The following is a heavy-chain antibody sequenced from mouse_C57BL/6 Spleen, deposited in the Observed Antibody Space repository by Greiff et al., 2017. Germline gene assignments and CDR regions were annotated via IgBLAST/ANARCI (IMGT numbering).Heavy chain of an antibody. J-gene: IGHJ4*01. CDR1: GFTFSDYG. D-gene: IGHD2-2*01. CDR3: ATMVTTGGDYYAMDY. V-gene: IGHV5-17*01. Sequence: EVQRVESGGGLVKPGGSLKLSCAASGFTFSDYGMHWVRQAPEKGLEWVAYISSGSSTIYYADTVKGRFTISRDNAKNTLFLQMTRLRSEDTAMYYCATMVTTGGDYYAMDYWGQGTSVTVSS. CDR2: ISSGSSTI.